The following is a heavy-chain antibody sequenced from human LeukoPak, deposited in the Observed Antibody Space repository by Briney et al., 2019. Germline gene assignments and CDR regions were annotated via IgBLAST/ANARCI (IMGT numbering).Heavy chain of an antibody. CDR2: ISYDGSNK. CDR1: GFTFSSYG. CDR3: ARVDVGSSRDITSRYSYDAFDI. J-gene: IGHJ3*02. V-gene: IGHV3-30*03. Sequence: GRSLRLACAASGFTFSSYGMHWVRQAPGKGLEWVAVISYDGSNKYYADSVKGRFTISRDNSKNTLYLQMNSLRAEDTAVYYCARVDVGSSRDITSRYSYDAFDIWGQGTMVTVSS. D-gene: IGHD5-18*01.